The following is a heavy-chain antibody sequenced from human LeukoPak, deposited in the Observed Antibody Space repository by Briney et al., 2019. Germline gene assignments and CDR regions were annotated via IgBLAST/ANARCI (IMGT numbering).Heavy chain of an antibody. Sequence: SETLSLTCAVYGGSFSGYYWSWIRQPPGKGLEWIGEINHSGSTNYNPSLKSRVTISVDTSKNQFSLKLSSVTAADTAVYYCARGPEGIVVVPAAISRRYDFWRAGGYFDYWGQGTLVTVSS. CDR1: GGSFSGYY. J-gene: IGHJ4*02. CDR3: ARGPEGIVVVPAAISRRYDFWRAGGYFDY. D-gene: IGHD2-2*01. CDR2: INHSGST. V-gene: IGHV4-34*01.